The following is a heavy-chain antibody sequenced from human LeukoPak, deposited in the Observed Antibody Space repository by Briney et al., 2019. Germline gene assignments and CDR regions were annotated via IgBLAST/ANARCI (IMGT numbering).Heavy chain of an antibody. D-gene: IGHD5-12*01. CDR2: IYYSGST. Sequence: SETLSLTCTVSGGSISSGGYYWSWIRQHPGKGLEWIGYIYYSGSTYYNPSLKSQVTISVDTSKNQFSLKLSSVTAADTAVYYCARVPPFGGWSGYDKYAFDIWGQGTMVTVSS. CDR3: ARVPPFGGWSGYDKYAFDI. V-gene: IGHV4-31*01. CDR1: GGSISSGGYY. J-gene: IGHJ3*02.